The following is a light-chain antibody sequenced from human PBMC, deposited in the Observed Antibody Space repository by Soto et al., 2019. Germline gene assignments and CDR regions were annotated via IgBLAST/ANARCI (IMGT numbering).Light chain of an antibody. V-gene: IGKV3-11*01. CDR3: QQRSNWPPT. J-gene: IGKJ2*01. CDR1: QSVSIY. CDR2: AAS. Sequence: EIVLTQSPATLSLSPGERAALSCRASQSVSIYLAWYQQKPGQAPRLLIYAASNRATGIPARFSGSGSGTDFTLTISSLEPEDGAVYYCQQRSNWPPTFGQGTKLEIK.